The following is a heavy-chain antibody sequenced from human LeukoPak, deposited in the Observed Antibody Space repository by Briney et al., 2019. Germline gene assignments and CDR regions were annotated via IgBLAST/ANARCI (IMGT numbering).Heavy chain of an antibody. CDR1: GGSISSHY. CDR2: IYYSGSA. Sequence: SETLSLTCTVSGGSISSHYWSWIRQPPGKGLEWIGYIYYSGSANYSPSLKSRVTMSVDTSKDQFSLKLSSVTAADTAVYYCARYSCSSTSCSAFDYWGQGTLVTVSS. J-gene: IGHJ4*02. V-gene: IGHV4-59*11. CDR3: ARYSCSSTSCSAFDY. D-gene: IGHD2-2*01.